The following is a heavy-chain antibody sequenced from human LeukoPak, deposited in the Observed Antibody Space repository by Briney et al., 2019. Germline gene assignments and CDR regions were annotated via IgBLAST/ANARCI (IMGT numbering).Heavy chain of an antibody. CDR3: ARYKKDSSFDY. CDR2: IYSGGST. V-gene: IGHV3-53*05. J-gene: IGHJ4*02. D-gene: IGHD6-19*01. CDR1: GFTVSSNY. Sequence: GGSLRLSCAASGFTVSSNYMSWVRQAPGKGLEWVSVIYSGGSTYYADSVKGRFTISRDNSKNTLYLQMNSLRAEDTAVYYCARYKKDSSFDYWGQGTLVTVSS.